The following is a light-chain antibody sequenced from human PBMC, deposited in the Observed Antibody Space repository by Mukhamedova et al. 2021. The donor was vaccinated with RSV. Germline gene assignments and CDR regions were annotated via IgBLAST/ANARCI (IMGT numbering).Light chain of an antibody. V-gene: IGLV3-9*01. CDR2: RDS. J-gene: IGLJ2*01. CDR1: NIGSKN. Sequence: GGNNIGSKNVHWYQQKPGQAPVLVIYRDSNRPSGIPERFSGSNSGNTATLTISRAQAGDEADYYCQVWDSSTGVFGGGTKLTVL. CDR3: QVWDSSTGV.